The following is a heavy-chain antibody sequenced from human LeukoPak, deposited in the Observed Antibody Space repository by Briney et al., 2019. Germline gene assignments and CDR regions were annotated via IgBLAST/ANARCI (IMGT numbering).Heavy chain of an antibody. D-gene: IGHD3-22*01. J-gene: IGHJ4*02. Sequence: GGSLRLSCAASGFTFSSYAMSWVSQAPGKGLELVSAISGSGGSTYYADSVKCRCTIYRDNSKNTLYVQMNSLRAADTAVYYFAKDSNDNSGRNPFDYWGQGTLVTVSS. CDR3: AKDSNDNSGRNPFDY. CDR1: GFTFSSYA. CDR2: ISGSGGST. V-gene: IGHV3-23*01.